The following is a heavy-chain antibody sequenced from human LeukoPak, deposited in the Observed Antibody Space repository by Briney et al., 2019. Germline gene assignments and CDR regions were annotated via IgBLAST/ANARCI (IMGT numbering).Heavy chain of an antibody. Sequence: SCKAFGYTFSSYGVSWVRQAPGKGLEWVSTISDGRRDTHYAGSVKGRFTISRDDSQNIVYLQMDSLRAEDTALYYCTTRLRNHFDYWGQGTQVTVS. CDR2: ISDGRRDT. CDR1: GYTFSSYG. D-gene: IGHD5-12*01. CDR3: TTRLRNHFDY. V-gene: IGHV3-23*01. J-gene: IGHJ4*02.